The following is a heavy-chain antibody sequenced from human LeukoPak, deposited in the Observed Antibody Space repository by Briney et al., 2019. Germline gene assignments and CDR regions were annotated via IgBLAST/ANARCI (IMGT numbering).Heavy chain of an antibody. J-gene: IGHJ6*02. D-gene: IGHD3/OR15-3a*01. Sequence: GGSLRLSCAASEFTVTNYWMHWVRQAPGKGLVWVSRINSDGSSTNYADSVKGRFTISRDYAKNTLYLQMNSLRDEDTAVYYCARDLGGPIFGLGLDVWGLGTTVTVSS. CDR1: EFTVTNYW. CDR2: INSDGSST. CDR3: ARDLGGPIFGLGLDV. V-gene: IGHV3-74*01.